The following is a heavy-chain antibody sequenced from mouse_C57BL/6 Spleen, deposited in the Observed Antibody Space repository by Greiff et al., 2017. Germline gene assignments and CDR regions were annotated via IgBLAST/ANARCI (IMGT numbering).Heavy chain of an antibody. J-gene: IGHJ3*01. D-gene: IGHD1-1*01. Sequence: EVQRVESEGGLVQPGSSMKLSCTASGFTFSDYYMAWVRQVPEKGLEWVANINYDGSSTYYLDSLKSRFIISRDNAKNILYLQMSSLKSEDTATYYCAREDGSSWEFDYWGKGTLVTVSA. CDR3: AREDGSSWEFDY. V-gene: IGHV5-16*01. CDR1: GFTFSDYY. CDR2: INYDGSST.